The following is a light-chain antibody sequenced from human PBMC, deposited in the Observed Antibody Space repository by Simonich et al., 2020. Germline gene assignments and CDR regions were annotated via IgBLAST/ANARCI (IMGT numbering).Light chain of an antibody. J-gene: IGLJ2*01. CDR1: SIDVGGYNY. Sequence: QSALTQPASVSGSPGQSITISCTGTSIDVGGYNYVSWYQQPPGKAPKLMIYDVSKRPSGVSNRFSGSKSGNTASLTISGLQAEDEADYYCSSYTSSSTVVFGGGTKLTVL. CDR3: SSYTSSSTVV. CDR2: DVS. V-gene: IGLV2-14*01.